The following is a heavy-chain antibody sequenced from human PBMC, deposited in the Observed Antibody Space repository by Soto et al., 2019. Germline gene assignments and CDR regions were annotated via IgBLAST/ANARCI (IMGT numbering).Heavy chain of an antibody. J-gene: IGHJ4*02. V-gene: IGHV1-3*01. D-gene: IGHD1-1*01. CDR3: AREAPGLEVSDY. Sequence: GASVKVSCKASGDTFTSYAMHWVRQAPGQRLEWMGWINAGNGNTKYSQKFQGRVTITRDTSASTAYMELSSLRSEDTAVYYCAREAPGLEVSDYWGQGTLVTVSS. CDR2: INAGNGNT. CDR1: GDTFTSYA.